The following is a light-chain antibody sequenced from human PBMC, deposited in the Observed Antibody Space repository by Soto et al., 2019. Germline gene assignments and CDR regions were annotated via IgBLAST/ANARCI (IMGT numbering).Light chain of an antibody. V-gene: IGKV1-5*03. Sequence: DIQMTQSPSTLSASVGDRVTITCRASQSISSWLAWYQQKPGTAPNLLIYKASTLQSGVPSRFSGSGSGTEFTLTISSLQPDDSATYYCQQYNDNWTFGQGPKVDIK. CDR1: QSISSW. CDR3: QQYNDNWT. J-gene: IGKJ1*01. CDR2: KAS.